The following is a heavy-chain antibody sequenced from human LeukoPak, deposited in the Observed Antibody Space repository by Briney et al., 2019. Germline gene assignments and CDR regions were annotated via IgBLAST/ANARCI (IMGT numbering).Heavy chain of an antibody. CDR2: ITSSSLYI. Sequence: PGGSLRLSCAASGFTFNNYNMNWVRQAPGRGLEWVSSITSSSLYIHYADSVKGRFTISRDNAKNSLYLQMNSLRAEDTAVYYCARSSEDIVVVPAALYYFDYWGQGTLVTVSS. D-gene: IGHD2-2*01. CDR3: ARSSEDIVVVPAALYYFDY. V-gene: IGHV3-21*01. J-gene: IGHJ4*02. CDR1: GFTFNNYN.